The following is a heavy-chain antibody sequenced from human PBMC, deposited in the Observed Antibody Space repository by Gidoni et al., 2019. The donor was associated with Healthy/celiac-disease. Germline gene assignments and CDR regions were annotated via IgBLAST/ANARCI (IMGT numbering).Heavy chain of an antibody. D-gene: IGHD3-16*01. CDR2: IYYSGST. J-gene: IGHJ4*02. CDR3: ARLGDIPKKYSYYFDY. Sequence: QLQLQESGPGLVKPSETLSLTCTVSGGSISRSSYYWGWIRQPPGKGLEWIGSIYYSGSTYYNPSLKSRVTISVDTSKNQFSLKLSSVTAADTAVYYCARLGDIPKKYSYYFDYWGQGTLVTVSS. V-gene: IGHV4-39*01. CDR1: GGSISRSSYY.